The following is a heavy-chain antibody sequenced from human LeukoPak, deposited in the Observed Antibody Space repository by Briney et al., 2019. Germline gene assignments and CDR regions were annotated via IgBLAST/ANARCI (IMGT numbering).Heavy chain of an antibody. J-gene: IGHJ5*02. D-gene: IGHD3-22*01. CDR3: ARALFYSSEENWFDP. CDR2: INPNSGGT. V-gene: IGHV1-2*02. Sequence: ASVKVSCKASGYTFTGYYMHWVRQAPGQGLEWMGWINPNSGGTNYAQKFQGRVTMTRDTSISTAYMELSRLRSDDTAVYYCARALFYSSEENWFDPWGQGTLVTVSS. CDR1: GYTFTGYY.